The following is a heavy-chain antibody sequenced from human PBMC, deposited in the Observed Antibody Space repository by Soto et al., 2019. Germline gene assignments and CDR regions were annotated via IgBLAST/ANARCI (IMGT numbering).Heavy chain of an antibody. J-gene: IGHJ4*02. CDR1: GYTFTSYA. Sequence: QVQLVQSGAEEKKPGASVKVSCKASGYTFTSYAMHWVRQAPGQRLEWMGWINAGNGNTKYSQKFQGRVTITRDTXVSTAYMELSSLRSEDTAVYYCARGHLAAAGKAFDYWGQGTLVTVSS. D-gene: IGHD6-13*01. CDR2: INAGNGNT. V-gene: IGHV1-3*05. CDR3: ARGHLAAAGKAFDY.